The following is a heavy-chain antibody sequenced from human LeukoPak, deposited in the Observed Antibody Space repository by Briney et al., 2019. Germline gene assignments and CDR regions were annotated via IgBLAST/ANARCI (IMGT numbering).Heavy chain of an antibody. J-gene: IGHJ4*02. Sequence: DSVKVSCKASGYTSTSYAISWVRQAPGQGLEWMGWISADNGNTDYAQRFQGRVTITADESTSTAYMELSSLRSEDTAVYYCALKLAYCGGDCWDYWGQGTLVTVSS. V-gene: IGHV1-18*01. D-gene: IGHD2-21*02. CDR1: GYTSTSYA. CDR2: ISADNGNT. CDR3: ALKLAYCGGDCWDY.